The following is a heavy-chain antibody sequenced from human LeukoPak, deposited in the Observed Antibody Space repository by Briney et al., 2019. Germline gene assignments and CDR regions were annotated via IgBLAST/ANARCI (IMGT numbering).Heavy chain of an antibody. CDR2: IWCDGSNK. CDR3: TRIVAATSNFDY. D-gene: IGHD5-12*01. CDR1: GFSFSDQA. J-gene: IGHJ4*02. V-gene: IGHV3-33*01. Sequence: GRSLRLSCAASGFSFSDQAMHWVRQPPGKGLEWVAVIWCDGSNKYYADSVKGRFTISRDSSKNTLYLQVNSLRAEDTAVYYCTRIVAATSNFDYWGQGTLVTVSS.